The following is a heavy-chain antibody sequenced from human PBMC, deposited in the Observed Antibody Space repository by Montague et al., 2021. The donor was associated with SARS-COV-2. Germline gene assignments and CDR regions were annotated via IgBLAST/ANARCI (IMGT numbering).Heavy chain of an antibody. V-gene: IGHV4-59*01. Sequence: SETLSLTCTVSGGSMNDYYWTWLRQPPGKGLEWIGNIYYTGSTNYSSSLKSRVTMSVDTSRNQISLKLSSVTAADSAVYYCARGALELQPAVIGFDPWGQGTLVTVSS. CDR2: IYYTGST. D-gene: IGHD1-1*01. J-gene: IGHJ5*02. CDR1: GGSMNDYY. CDR3: ARGALELQPAVIGFDP.